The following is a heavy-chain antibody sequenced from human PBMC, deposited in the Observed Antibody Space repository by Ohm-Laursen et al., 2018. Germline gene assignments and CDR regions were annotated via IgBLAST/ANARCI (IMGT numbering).Heavy chain of an antibody. V-gene: IGHV1-8*01. Sequence: ASVTVSCKASGYTFTSYDINWVRQATGQGLEWMGWMNPNSGNTGYAQKFQGRVTMTRNTSISTAYMELSRLRSDDTAVYYCARVLVTIFDPYFDYWGQGTLVTVSS. J-gene: IGHJ4*02. D-gene: IGHD3-3*01. CDR3: ARVLVTIFDPYFDY. CDR2: MNPNSGNT. CDR1: GYTFTSYD.